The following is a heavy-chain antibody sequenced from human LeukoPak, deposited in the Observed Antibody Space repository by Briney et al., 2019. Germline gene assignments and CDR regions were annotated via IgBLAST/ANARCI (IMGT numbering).Heavy chain of an antibody. D-gene: IGHD3-22*01. CDR1: GGSISSSNW. CDR2: IYHSGSA. J-gene: IGHJ4*02. Sequence: SGTLSLTCAVSGGSISSSNWWSWVRQPPGKGLEWIGEIYHSGSANYNPSLKSRVTISVDKSKNQFSLRLSSVTAADTAVYYCASAGHDGIGYKVCWGQETQVTVSS. CDR3: ASAGHDGIGYKVC. V-gene: IGHV4-4*02.